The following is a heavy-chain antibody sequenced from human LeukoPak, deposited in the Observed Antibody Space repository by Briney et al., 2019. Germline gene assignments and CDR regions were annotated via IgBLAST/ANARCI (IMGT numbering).Heavy chain of an antibody. CDR2: IYYSGST. V-gene: IGHV4-59*01. Sequence: SETLSLTCTVSGGSISSYYWSWIRQPPGKGLEWIGYIYYSGSTNYNPSLKSRVTISVDTSKNQSSLKLSSVTAADTAVYYCASYLRLGELMDLGFDPWGQGTLVTVSS. D-gene: IGHD3-16*01. CDR3: ASYLRLGELMDLGFDP. J-gene: IGHJ5*02. CDR1: GGSISSYY.